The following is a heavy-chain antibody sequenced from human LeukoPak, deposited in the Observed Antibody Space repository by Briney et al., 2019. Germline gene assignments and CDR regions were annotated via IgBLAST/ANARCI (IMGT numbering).Heavy chain of an antibody. CDR2: IYYGGDT. J-gene: IGHJ4*02. V-gene: IGHV4-39*01. CDR3: ARQSHTRGWTSAY. D-gene: IGHD6-19*01. CDR1: GDSISTIEYY. Sequence: SETLSLTCTVSGDSISTIEYYWGWARQPPGKGLEWVGTIYYGGDTFYNPSLKSRVTISMDTSRNQFPLKLTSVTAADTAIYYCARQSHTRGWTSAYWGQGTLVTVSP.